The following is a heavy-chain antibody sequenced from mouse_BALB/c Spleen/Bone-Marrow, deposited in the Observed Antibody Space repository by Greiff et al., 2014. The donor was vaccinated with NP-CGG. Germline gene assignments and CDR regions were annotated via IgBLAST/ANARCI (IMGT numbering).Heavy chain of an antibody. Sequence: VQLQQSGPGLVAPSQSLSITCTVSGFSLTSYGVSWVRQPPGKGLEWLGVIWGDGSTNYHSALMSRLSISKDNSKSQVFLKLNNLQTDNTATYYCAKREGWYDRPWFAYWGQGTLVTVSA. V-gene: IGHV2-3*01. D-gene: IGHD2-14*01. CDR3: AKREGWYDRPWFAY. CDR2: IWGDGST. J-gene: IGHJ3*01. CDR1: GFSLTSYG.